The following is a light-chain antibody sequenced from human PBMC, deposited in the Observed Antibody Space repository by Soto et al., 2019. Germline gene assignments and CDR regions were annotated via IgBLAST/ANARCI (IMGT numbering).Light chain of an antibody. CDR1: SSDVGGYNY. CDR3: TSYAGRNNFVV. V-gene: IGLV2-8*01. Sequence: QSALTQPPSAAGSPGQSVTLSCTGTSSDVGGYNYVSWYRQYPGKAPKLIIYEVTKRPSGVPDRYSGSKSGNTASLTVSGRQAEDEADYYCTSYAGRNNFVVFGGGTKLTVL. J-gene: IGLJ2*01. CDR2: EVT.